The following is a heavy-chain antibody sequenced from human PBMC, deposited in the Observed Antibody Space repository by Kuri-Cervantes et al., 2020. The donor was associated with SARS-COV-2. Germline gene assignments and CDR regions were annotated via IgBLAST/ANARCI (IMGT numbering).Heavy chain of an antibody. V-gene: IGHV1-18*01. CDR2: ISAYNGNT. D-gene: IGHD3-10*01. J-gene: IGHJ3*02. CDR1: GYTLTELS. Sequence: ASVKVSCKVSGYTLTELSMHWVRQAPGQGLEWMGWISAYNGNTNYAQKLQGRVTMTTDTSTSTAYMELRSLRSDDTAVYYCARGPGAADVFDIWGQGTMVTVSS. CDR3: ARGPGAADVFDI.